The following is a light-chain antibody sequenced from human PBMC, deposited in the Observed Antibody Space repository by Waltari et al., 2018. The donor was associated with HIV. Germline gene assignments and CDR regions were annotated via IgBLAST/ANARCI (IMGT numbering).Light chain of an antibody. Sequence: DIVMTQSPHSLAVSLGERASIHCNSRPSLLYSPSNQQSLAWYQQKPGQPPKLLIYGASTRNSGVPDRFSGSGSETDFTLTIGSLEADDVAVYYCQQYSSTPYTFGQGTKLGIK. CDR2: GAS. CDR1: PSLLYSPSNQQS. J-gene: IGKJ2*01. CDR3: QQYSSTPYT. V-gene: IGKV4-1*01.